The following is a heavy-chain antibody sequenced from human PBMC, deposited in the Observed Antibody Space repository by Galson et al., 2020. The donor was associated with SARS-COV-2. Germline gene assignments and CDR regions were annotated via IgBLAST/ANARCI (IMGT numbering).Heavy chain of an antibody. V-gene: IGHV3-21*01. D-gene: IGHD3-9*01. CDR1: GFTFSSYS. Sequence: GGSLRLSCAASGFTFSSYSMNWVRQAPGKGLEWVSSISSSSSYIYYADSVKGRFTISRDNAKNSLYLQMNSLRAEDTAVYYCAREAESGYDILTGYYLSGAFDIWGQGTMVTVSS. CDR2: ISSSSSYI. CDR3: AREAESGYDILTGYYLSGAFDI. J-gene: IGHJ3*02.